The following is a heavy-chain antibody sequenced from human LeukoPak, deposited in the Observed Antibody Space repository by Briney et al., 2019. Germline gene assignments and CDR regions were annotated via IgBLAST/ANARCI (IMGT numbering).Heavy chain of an antibody. CDR2: LHHSGST. Sequence: KPSETLSLTCTVSGYSISSDYYWVWIRQPPGKGLEWIGSLHHSGSTYYNPSLKSRVTISVDTSKNQFSLELSSVTAADTAIYYCAREEYCGADCYSGFDHWGQGTLVTVSS. CDR1: GYSISSDYY. CDR3: AREEYCGADCYSGFDH. V-gene: IGHV4-38-2*02. J-gene: IGHJ5*02. D-gene: IGHD2-21*02.